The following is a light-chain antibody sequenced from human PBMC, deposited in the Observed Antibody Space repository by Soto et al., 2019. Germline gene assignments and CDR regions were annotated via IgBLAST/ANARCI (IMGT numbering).Light chain of an antibody. Sequence: EKVMTQSPATLSVSPGERATLSCRASQSVSSNLAWYQQKPGQAPRLLIYGASTRATGIPARFSGSGSGTEFTLTFSSLQSEDFAVYYCQQYNNWPPYTFGQGTKLEIK. J-gene: IGKJ2*01. CDR2: GAS. CDR1: QSVSSN. CDR3: QQYNNWPPYT. V-gene: IGKV3-15*01.